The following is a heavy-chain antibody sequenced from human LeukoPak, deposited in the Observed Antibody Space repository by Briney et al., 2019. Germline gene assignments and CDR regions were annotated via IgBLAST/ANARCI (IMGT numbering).Heavy chain of an antibody. D-gene: IGHD5-12*01. CDR2: IYTSGST. Sequence: NPSQTLSLTCTVSGGSISSGSYYWSWIRQPAGKGLEWIGRIYTSGSTNYNPSLKSRVTISVDTSKNQFSLKLSSVTAADTAVYYCAREELAGLYGGYGNYYFDYWGQGTLVTVSS. J-gene: IGHJ4*02. CDR3: AREELAGLYGGYGNYYFDY. CDR1: GGSISSGSYY. V-gene: IGHV4-61*02.